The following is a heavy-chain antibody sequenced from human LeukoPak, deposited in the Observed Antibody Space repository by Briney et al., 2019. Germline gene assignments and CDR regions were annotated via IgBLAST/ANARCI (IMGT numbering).Heavy chain of an antibody. J-gene: IGHJ6*03. Sequence: PGGSLRLSCAASGFTFSSYGMHWVRQAPGKGLEWVAFIRYDGSNKYYADSVKGRFTISRDNSKNTLYLQMNSLRAEDTAVYYCARATTVTTEDYMDVWGKGTTVTVSS. D-gene: IGHD4-11*01. CDR3: ARATTVTTEDYMDV. CDR2: IRYDGSNK. CDR1: GFTFSSYG. V-gene: IGHV3-30*02.